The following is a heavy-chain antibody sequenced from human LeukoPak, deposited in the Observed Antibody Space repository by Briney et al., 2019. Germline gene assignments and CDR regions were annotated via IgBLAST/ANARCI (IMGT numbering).Heavy chain of an antibody. CDR3: ARHRTTYYYDY. Sequence: GESLKISCKGSGYSFATYWLAWVRQMPGKGLEWMGIIYPDDSDTRYSPSFQGQVTMSADKSISTAYLQWSSLKASDTAMYYCARHRTTYYYDYWGQGTLVTVSS. D-gene: IGHD1-14*01. V-gene: IGHV5-51*01. CDR1: GYSFATYW. CDR2: IYPDDSDT. J-gene: IGHJ4*02.